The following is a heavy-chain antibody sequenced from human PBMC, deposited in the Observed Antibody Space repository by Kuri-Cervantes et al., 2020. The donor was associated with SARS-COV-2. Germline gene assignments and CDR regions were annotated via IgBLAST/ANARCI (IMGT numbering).Heavy chain of an antibody. D-gene: IGHD6-19*01. Sequence: VSCKASGGTFSSYTISWVRQAPGQGLEWMGRIIPILGIANYAQKFQGRVTITADKSTSTAYMELSSLRSEDTAVYYCASGAVADLFDYWGQGTLVTVSS. CDR2: IIPILGIA. CDR3: ASGAVADLFDY. V-gene: IGHV1-69*02. CDR1: GGTFSSYT. J-gene: IGHJ4*02.